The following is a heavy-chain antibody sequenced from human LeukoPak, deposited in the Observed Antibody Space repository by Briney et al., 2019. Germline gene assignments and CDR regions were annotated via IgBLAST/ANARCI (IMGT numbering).Heavy chain of an antibody. D-gene: IGHD3-3*01. CDR2: IYYSGST. J-gene: IGHJ4*02. V-gene: IGHV4-39*07. Sequence: SETLSLTCAISGGSISGTPYYWGWIRQPPGKGLEWVGSIYYSGSTYYNPSLKSRLTISVDTSKNQFSLKLSSVTAADTAVYYCARASTIFGHFAYWGRGTLVTVSS. CDR3: ARASTIFGHFAY. CDR1: GGSISGTPYY.